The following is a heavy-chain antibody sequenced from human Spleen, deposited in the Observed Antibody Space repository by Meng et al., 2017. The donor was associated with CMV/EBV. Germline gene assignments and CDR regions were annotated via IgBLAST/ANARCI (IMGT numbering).Heavy chain of an antibody. CDR3: ARTGAGRTYFVY. J-gene: IGHJ4*02. Sequence: CKASGYSVTSNGISWMRQGHGQGLEGRGWSSAYNGNTNNAQKHQGRVTITTNTDTSTAYMELRSLRADDAAVYDCARTGAGRTYFVYWGQGTLVTVSS. V-gene: IGHV1-18*01. D-gene: IGHD6-19*01. CDR1: GYSVTSNG. CDR2: SSAYNGNT.